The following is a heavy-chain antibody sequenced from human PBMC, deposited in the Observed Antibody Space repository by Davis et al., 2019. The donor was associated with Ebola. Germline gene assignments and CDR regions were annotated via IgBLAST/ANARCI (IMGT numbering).Heavy chain of an antibody. Sequence: PGGSLRLSCAASGFTFNNYGMHWVRQAPGKGLEWVAFIRHDESKKYYGDSVKGRFTISRDNSKNTLYLQMNSLRPEDTALYYCARDPGILRLVGDYYFDYWGQGTLVTVSS. CDR3: ARDPGILRLVGDYYFDY. CDR2: IRHDESKK. J-gene: IGHJ4*02. V-gene: IGHV3-30*02. D-gene: IGHD3-10*01. CDR1: GFTFNNYG.